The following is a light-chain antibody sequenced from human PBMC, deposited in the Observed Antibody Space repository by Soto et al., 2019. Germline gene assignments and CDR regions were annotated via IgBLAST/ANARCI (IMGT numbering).Light chain of an antibody. CDR3: TSYTSTSHYV. CDR1: NSDVGAFNF. CDR2: EVS. Sequence: QSALTQPASVSGSPGQSITISCTGTNSDVGAFNFVFWYQQHPGKAPKLIIYEVSNWPSGVSNRFSGSKSGNTASLTISGLQAEDEADYYCTSYTSTSHYVFGTGTKLTVL. V-gene: IGLV2-14*01. J-gene: IGLJ1*01.